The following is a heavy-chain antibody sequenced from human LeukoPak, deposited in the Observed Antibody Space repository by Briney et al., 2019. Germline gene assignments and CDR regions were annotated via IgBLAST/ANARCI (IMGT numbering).Heavy chain of an antibody. CDR2: ISAYNGNT. J-gene: IGHJ4*02. CDR1: GYTFTSYG. D-gene: IGHD4-17*01. V-gene: IGHV1-18*01. CDR3: ARDRGARGDYVDPLSY. Sequence: ASVKVSGKASGYTFTSYGISWVRQAPGQGLEWMGWISAYNGNTNYAQKLQGRVTMTTDTSTSTAYMELRSLRSDDTAVYYCARDRGARGDYVDPLSYWGQGTLVTVSS.